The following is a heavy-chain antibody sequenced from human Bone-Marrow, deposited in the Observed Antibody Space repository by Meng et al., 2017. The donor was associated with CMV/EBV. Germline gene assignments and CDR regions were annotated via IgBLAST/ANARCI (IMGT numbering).Heavy chain of an antibody. D-gene: IGHD6-13*01. J-gene: IGHJ5*02. Sequence: GESLKISCAASGFTFSDYYMSWIRQAPGKGLEWVSYISSSGSTIYYADSVKGRFTISRDNAKNTLYLQMNSLRAEDTAVDYCARGTSIAAAGFDPWGQGTLVTVSS. CDR2: ISSSGSTI. CDR1: GFTFSDYY. CDR3: ARGTSIAAAGFDP. V-gene: IGHV3-11*04.